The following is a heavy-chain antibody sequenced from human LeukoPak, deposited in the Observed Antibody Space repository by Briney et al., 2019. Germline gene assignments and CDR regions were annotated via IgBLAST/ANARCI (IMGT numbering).Heavy chain of an antibody. V-gene: IGHV4-59*01. CDR2: IYYSGST. Sequence: SETLSLTCTVSGGSISSYYWSWIRQPPGKGLEWIGYIYYSGSTNYNPSLKSRVTISVDTSKNQFSLKLSSVTAADTAVYYCARGGDPDFDYWGQGTLVTVSS. CDR1: GGSISSYY. D-gene: IGHD3-16*01. J-gene: IGHJ4*02. CDR3: ARGGDPDFDY.